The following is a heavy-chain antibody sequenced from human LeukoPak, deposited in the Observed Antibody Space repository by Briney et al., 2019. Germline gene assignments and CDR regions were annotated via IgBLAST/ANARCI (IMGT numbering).Heavy chain of an antibody. D-gene: IGHD3-16*01. CDR3: AKSSGGSPYYYYMDV. CDR1: GFTFDDYA. CDR2: ISWNSGSI. J-gene: IGHJ6*03. Sequence: TGGSLRLSCAASGFTFDDYAMHWVRHAPGKGLEWVSGISWNSGSIGYADSVKGRFTISRDNAKNSLYLQMNSLRAEDMALYYCAKSSGGSPYYYYMDVWGKGTTVTVSS. V-gene: IGHV3-9*03.